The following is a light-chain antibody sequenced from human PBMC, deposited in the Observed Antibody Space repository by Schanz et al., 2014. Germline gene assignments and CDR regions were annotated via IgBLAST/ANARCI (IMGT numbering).Light chain of an antibody. CDR3: CSYAGSYTYV. CDR2: EVS. CDR1: SSDVGGYNY. Sequence: QSALTQPASVSGSPGQSITISCTGTSSDVGGYNYVSWYQQHPGKAPKLMIYEVSKRPSGVPDRFSGSKSGNTASLTVSGLQAEDEADYHCCSYAGSYTYVFGTGTKLTVL. V-gene: IGLV2-8*01. J-gene: IGLJ1*01.